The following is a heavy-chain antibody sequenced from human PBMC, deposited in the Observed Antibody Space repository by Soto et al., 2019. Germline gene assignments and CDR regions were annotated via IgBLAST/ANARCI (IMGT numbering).Heavy chain of an antibody. CDR3: ARGFNWLDY. D-gene: IGHD1-20*01. J-gene: IGHJ4*02. Sequence: EVQLVESGGGLIQPGGSLRLSCAAAGLTVSSNYMTWVRQAPGKGLEWVSVIYSGGTTYYVDSVKGRFTISRDNSKNTLYLQMTSLRAEDTAVYYCARGFNWLDYWGQGSLVTVSS. V-gene: IGHV3-53*01. CDR1: GLTVSSNY. CDR2: IYSGGTT.